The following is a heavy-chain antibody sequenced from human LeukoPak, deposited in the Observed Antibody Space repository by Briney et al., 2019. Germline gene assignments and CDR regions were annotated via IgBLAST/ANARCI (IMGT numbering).Heavy chain of an antibody. J-gene: IGHJ4*02. CDR2: ISYDGSNK. Sequence: PGGSLRLSCAASGFTFSDNGMHWVRQAPGKGLEWVAVISYDGSNKYSADPVKGRFTISRDNSKNTLYLQMNSLRAEDTAVYYCAKDEDYGDYVLSYWGQGTLVTVSS. CDR3: AKDEDYGDYVLSY. CDR1: GFTFSDNG. V-gene: IGHV3-30*18. D-gene: IGHD4-17*01.